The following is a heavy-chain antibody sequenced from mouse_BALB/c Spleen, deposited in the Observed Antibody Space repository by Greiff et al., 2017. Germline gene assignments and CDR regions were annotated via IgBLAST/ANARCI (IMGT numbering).Heavy chain of an antibody. J-gene: IGHJ4*01. CDR2: IYPGNVNT. V-gene: IGHV1S56*01. D-gene: IGHD2-14*01. Sequence: QVQLQQSGPELVKPGASVRISCKASGYTFTSYYIHWVKQRPGQGLEWIGWIYPGNVNTKYNEKFKGEATLTADKSSSTAYMQLSSLTSEDSAVYFCAREEVSYYAMDYWGQGTSVTVSS. CDR3: AREEVSYYAMDY. CDR1: GYTFTSYY.